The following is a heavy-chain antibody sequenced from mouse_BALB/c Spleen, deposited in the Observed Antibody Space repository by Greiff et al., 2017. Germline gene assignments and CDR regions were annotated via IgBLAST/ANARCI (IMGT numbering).Heavy chain of an antibody. J-gene: IGHJ2*01. CDR1: GYTFTSYW. Sequence: QVQLQQPGAELVRPGASVKLSCKASGYTFTSYWINWVKQRPGQGLEWIGNIYPSDSYTNYNQKFKDKATLTVDKSSSTAYMQLSSPTSEDSAVYYCTRGAGTACFDDWGQGTTLTGSA. V-gene: IGHV1-69*02. CDR2: IYPSDSYT. CDR3: TRGAGTACFDD. D-gene: IGHD4-1*01.